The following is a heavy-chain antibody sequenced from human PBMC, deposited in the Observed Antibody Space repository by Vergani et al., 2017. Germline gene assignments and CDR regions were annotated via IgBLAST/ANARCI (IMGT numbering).Heavy chain of an antibody. CDR2: IYSGGST. CDR1: GFTFGDYA. CDR3: Y. J-gene: IGHJ4*02. V-gene: IGHV3-66*01. Sequence: EVQLVESGGGLVQPGRSLRLSCTASGFTFGDYAMSWFRQAPGKGLEWVSVIYSGGSTYYADSVKGRFTISRDNSKNTLYLQMNSLRAEDTAVYYYYWGQGTLVTVSS.